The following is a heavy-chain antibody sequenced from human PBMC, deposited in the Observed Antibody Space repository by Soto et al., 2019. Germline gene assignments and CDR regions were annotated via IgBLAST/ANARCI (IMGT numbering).Heavy chain of an antibody. Sequence: QVQLQESGPGLVKPSGTLSLTSAVSGGSIRSGTWWSWVRQPPGKGLEGIGEIYHSGSTNYNPSLKSRVTISVDKSKNQFSLKLSSVTAADTAVYYCARYDRAVAGFDYWGQGTLVTVSS. D-gene: IGHD6-19*01. J-gene: IGHJ4*02. CDR1: GGSIRSGTW. CDR3: ARYDRAVAGFDY. CDR2: IYHSGST. V-gene: IGHV4-4*02.